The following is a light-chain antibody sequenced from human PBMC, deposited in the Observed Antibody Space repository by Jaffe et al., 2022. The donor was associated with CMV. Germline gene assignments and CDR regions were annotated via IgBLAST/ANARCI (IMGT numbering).Light chain of an antibody. J-gene: IGKJ1*01. CDR3: QHYDNSPGT. V-gene: IGKV3-20*01. Sequence: EIVLTQSPGTLSLSPGERATLSCRASQSITSSSLAWYQQKPGLAPRLLIYGASSRATGIPDRFSGGRSGTDFTLTINRLEPGDFAVYYCQHYDNSPGTFGQGTKVEIK. CDR2: GAS. CDR1: QSITSSS.